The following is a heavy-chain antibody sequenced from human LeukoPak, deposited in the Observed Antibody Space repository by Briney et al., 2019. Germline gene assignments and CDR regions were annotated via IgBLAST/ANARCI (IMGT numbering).Heavy chain of an antibody. J-gene: IGHJ4*02. V-gene: IGHV3-21*01. CDR2: IGSSSSYI. D-gene: IGHD6-13*01. Sequence: GGSLRLSCAASGFTFSSYSMNWVRQAPGKGLEWVSSIGSSSSYIYYADSVKGRFTISRDNAKNSLYLQMNSLRAEDTAVYYCAASYSSSWTRFDYWGQGTLVTVSS. CDR3: AASYSSSWTRFDY. CDR1: GFTFSSYS.